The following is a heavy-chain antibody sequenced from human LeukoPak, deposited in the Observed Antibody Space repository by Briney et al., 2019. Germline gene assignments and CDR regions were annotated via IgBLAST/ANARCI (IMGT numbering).Heavy chain of an antibody. V-gene: IGHV1-69*06. CDR1: GGTFSTFG. J-gene: IGHJ4*02. Sequence: GASVKVSCKASGGTFSTFGISWVRQAPGQGLGWMGGIIPMSGTVNNAQKFQGRVTMTADISTTTAYMEMTSLISEDTAVYYCATNSNTGGRGSFFDSWGQGSLVTVTT. CDR3: ATNSNTGGRGSFFDS. CDR2: IIPMSGTV. D-gene: IGHD4-23*01.